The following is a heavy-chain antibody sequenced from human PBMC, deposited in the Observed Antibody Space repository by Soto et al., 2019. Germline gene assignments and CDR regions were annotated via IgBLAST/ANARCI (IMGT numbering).Heavy chain of an antibody. V-gene: IGHV3-23*01. J-gene: IGHJ4*02. CDR2: ISGGGGIT. CDR1: GFTFSSYA. CDR3: ARVHLGELSSLGY. Sequence: EGSLRLSCAAPGFTFSSYALTWVPQAPGKGLGWGAAISGGGGITYYAAAVKGRFTISRDNSKNTLYLQMNSLRAEETAIYYWARVHLGELSSLGYWGQGTLVPVSS. D-gene: IGHD3-16*02.